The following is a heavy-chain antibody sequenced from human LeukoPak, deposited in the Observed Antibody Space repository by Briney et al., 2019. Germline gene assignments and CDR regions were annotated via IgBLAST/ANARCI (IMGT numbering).Heavy chain of an antibody. CDR3: ARDHLVGLAPDYYYYGMDV. V-gene: IGHV3-23*01. Sequence: QPGGSLRLSCAASGFTFSSYAMSWVRQAPGKGLEWVSGISGSGGSTYYADSVKGRFTISRDNSKNTLYLQMNSLRAEDTAVYYCARDHLVGLAPDYYYYGMDVWGQGTTVTVSS. J-gene: IGHJ6*02. D-gene: IGHD6-19*01. CDR2: ISGSGGST. CDR1: GFTFSSYA.